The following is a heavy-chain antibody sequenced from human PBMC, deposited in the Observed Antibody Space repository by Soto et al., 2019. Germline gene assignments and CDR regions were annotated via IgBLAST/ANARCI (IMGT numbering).Heavy chain of an antibody. CDR3: VRDASSGYRGWWDP. V-gene: IGHV1-18*01. D-gene: IGHD6-25*01. CDR2: ISPYNGDT. Sequence: QVQMVQSGNEVKKPGASVMVSCKTSGYTFTSYGVIWVRQAPGQGLEWIGLISPYNGDTLYARKFQGRVTVTADRAIDTVYMELRSLTSDDTAVYYCVRDASSGYRGWWDPWGQGTLVTVSS. J-gene: IGHJ5*02. CDR1: GYTFTSYG.